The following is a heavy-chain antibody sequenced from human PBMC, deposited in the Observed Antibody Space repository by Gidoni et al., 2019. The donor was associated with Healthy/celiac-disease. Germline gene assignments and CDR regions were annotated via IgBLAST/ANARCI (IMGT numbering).Heavy chain of an antibody. J-gene: IGHJ6*02. V-gene: IGHV4-34*01. D-gene: IGHD2-2*01. CDR1: GGSFSGYY. Sequence: QVQLQQWGAGLLKPSETLSLTCAVYGGSFSGYYCRWIRQPPGKGLEWIGEINHSGSTNYNPSLKSRVTISVDTSKNQFSLKLSSVTAADTAVYYCARGGYCSSTSCYVPYYYYGMDVWGQGTTVTVSS. CDR2: INHSGST. CDR3: ARGGYCSSTSCYVPYYYYGMDV.